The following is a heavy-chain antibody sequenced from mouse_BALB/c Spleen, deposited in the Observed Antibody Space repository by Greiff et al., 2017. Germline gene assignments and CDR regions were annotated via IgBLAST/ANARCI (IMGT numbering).Heavy chain of an antibody. V-gene: IGHV5-4*02. CDR3: ARAYDEGDYFDY. D-gene: IGHD2-14*01. CDR1: GFTFSDYY. J-gene: IGHJ2*01. Sequence: EVNVVESGGGLVKPGGSLKLSCAASGFTFSDYYMYWVRQTPEKRLEWVATISDGGSYTYYPDSVKGRFTISRDNAKNNLYLQMSSLKSEDTAMYYCARAYDEGDYFDYWGQGTTLTVSS. CDR2: ISDGGSYT.